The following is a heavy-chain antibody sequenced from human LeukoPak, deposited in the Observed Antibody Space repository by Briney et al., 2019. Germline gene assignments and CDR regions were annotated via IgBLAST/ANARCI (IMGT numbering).Heavy chain of an antibody. D-gene: IGHD1-26*01. CDR2: IYPGDSDT. V-gene: IGHV5-51*01. J-gene: IGHJ4*02. CDR1: GYSFTSYW. Sequence: GESLKICCKGSGYSFTSYWIGWVRQMPGKGLEWMGIIYPGDSDTRYSPSFQGQVTISADKSISTAYLQWSSLKASDTALYYCARQRGTYYSSIDYWGQGTLVTVSS. CDR3: ARQRGTYYSSIDY.